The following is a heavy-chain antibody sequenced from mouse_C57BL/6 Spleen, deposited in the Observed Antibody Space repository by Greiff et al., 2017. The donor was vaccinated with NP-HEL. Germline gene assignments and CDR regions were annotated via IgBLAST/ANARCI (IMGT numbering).Heavy chain of an antibody. Sequence: EVKLVESGGDLVKPGGSLKLSCAASGFTFSSYGMSWVRQTLDKRLEWVATISSGGSYTYYPDSVKGRFTISRDNAKNTLYLQMSSLKSEDTAMYYCARQDYGGFAYWGQGTLVTVSA. V-gene: IGHV5-6*01. D-gene: IGHD2-4*01. J-gene: IGHJ3*01. CDR3: ARQDYGGFAY. CDR1: GFTFSSYG. CDR2: ISSGGSYT.